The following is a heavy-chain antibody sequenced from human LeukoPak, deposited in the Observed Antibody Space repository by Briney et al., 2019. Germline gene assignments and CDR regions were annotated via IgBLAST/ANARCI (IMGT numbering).Heavy chain of an antibody. CDR2: IYHTGST. CDR3: ARAGWIITSGIDY. CDR1: GYSISSGYY. J-gene: IGHJ4*02. Sequence: SETLSLTCGVSGYSISSGYYWAWIRQPPGKGLEGIGTIYHTGSTYYTPSLGSRVTISVDTSKNEFSLNLNSVTAADTAVYYCARAGWIITSGIDYWGQGALVTVSS. V-gene: IGHV4-38-2*01. D-gene: IGHD3-10*01.